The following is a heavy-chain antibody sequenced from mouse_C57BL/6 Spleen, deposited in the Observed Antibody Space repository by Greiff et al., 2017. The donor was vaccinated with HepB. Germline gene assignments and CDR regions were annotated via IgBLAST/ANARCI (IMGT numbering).Heavy chain of an antibody. J-gene: IGHJ4*01. CDR2: IYPGDGDT. V-gene: IGHV1-82*01. CDR1: GYAFSSSW. CDR3: AREGAYYSNYDAMDY. Sequence: VHLVESGPELVKPGASVKISCKASGYAFSSSWMNWVKQRPGKGLEWIGRIYPGDGDTNYNGKFKGKATLTADKSSSTAYMQLSSLTSEDSAVYFCAREGAYYSNYDAMDYWGQGTSVTVSS. D-gene: IGHD2-5*01.